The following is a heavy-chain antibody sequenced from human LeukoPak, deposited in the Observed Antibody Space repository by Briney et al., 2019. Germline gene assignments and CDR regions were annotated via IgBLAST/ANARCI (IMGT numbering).Heavy chain of an antibody. CDR3: ARSWYNWNYVGAFDI. D-gene: IGHD1-7*01. Sequence: GGSLRLSCAASGFTVSSNYMSWVRQAPGKGLKWVSVIHTGGSTYYEDSVKGRFTISRDNSKNTLYLQMNSLRAEDTAVYYCARSWYNWNYVGAFDIWGQGTMVTVSS. CDR1: GFTVSSNY. V-gene: IGHV3-66*01. J-gene: IGHJ3*02. CDR2: IHTGGST.